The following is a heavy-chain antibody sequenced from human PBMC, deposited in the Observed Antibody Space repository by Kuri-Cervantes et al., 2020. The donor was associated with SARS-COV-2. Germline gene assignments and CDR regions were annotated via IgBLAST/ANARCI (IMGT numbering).Heavy chain of an antibody. J-gene: IGHJ6*02. CDR3: ARAYSSGWYYYYGMDV. CDR2: IWYDGSNK. D-gene: IGHD6-19*01. CDR1: GFTFSSYG. V-gene: IGHV3-33*01. Sequence: GESLKISCAASGFTFSSYGMHRVRQAPGKGLEWVAVIWYDGSNKYYADSVKGRFTISRDNSKNTLYLQMNSLRAEDTAVYYCARAYSSGWYYYYGMDVWGQGTTVTVSS.